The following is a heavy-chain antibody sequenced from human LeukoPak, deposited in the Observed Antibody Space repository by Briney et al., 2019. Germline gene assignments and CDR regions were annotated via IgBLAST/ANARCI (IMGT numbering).Heavy chain of an antibody. CDR1: GFTFSSYE. Sequence: GGSLRLSCAPSGFTFSSYEMNWVRQAPGKELEWVSYISGSGRTIYYADSVKGRFTISRDNTNNSLSLQMDSLRAEDTAVYYCAKAGYYDSSGYYENYYYYYMDVRGKGTTVTVSS. CDR2: ISGSGRTI. V-gene: IGHV3-48*03. D-gene: IGHD3-22*01. J-gene: IGHJ6*03. CDR3: AKAGYYDSSGYYENYYYYYMDV.